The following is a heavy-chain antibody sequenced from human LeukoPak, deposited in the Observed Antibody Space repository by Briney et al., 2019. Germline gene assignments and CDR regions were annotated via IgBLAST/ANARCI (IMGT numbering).Heavy chain of an antibody. V-gene: IGHV3-49*04. CDR2: IRSKAYGGTT. Sequence: GGSVRLSCTASGFTFGDYVMSWVRQAPGKGLEWVGFIRSKAYGGTTKNAASVKGRFTISRDDSRSIAYLQMNSLKTEDTAVYYCTRRYNYDSSGYYYVRDAFDIWGQGTMVTVSS. J-gene: IGHJ3*02. CDR1: GFTFGDYV. D-gene: IGHD3-22*01. CDR3: TRRYNYDSSGYYYVRDAFDI.